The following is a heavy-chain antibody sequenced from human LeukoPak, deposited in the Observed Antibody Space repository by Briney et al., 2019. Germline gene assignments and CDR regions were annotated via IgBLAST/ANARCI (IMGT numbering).Heavy chain of an antibody. V-gene: IGHV3-20*04. CDR1: GFTFSSYE. CDR3: ARALPFWSGYYFDY. Sequence: GGSLRLSCAASGFTFSSYEMIWVRQAPGKGLEWVSGINWNGGSTGYADSVKGRFTISRDNAKNSLYLQMNSLRAEDTALYYCARALPFWSGYYFDYWGQGTLDTVSS. J-gene: IGHJ4*02. CDR2: INWNGGST. D-gene: IGHD3-3*01.